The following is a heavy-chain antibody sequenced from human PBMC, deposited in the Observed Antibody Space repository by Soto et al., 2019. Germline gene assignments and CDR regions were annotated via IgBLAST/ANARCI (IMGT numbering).Heavy chain of an antibody. V-gene: IGHV1-46*01. CDR3: AREDIAAPDDYGLDV. J-gene: IGHJ6*02. Sequence: QVQLVQSVAEVKKPGASVKVSCKASGYTFTSYYIHWVRQAPGQGLEWLGIINPSGGSTSYAQKFQGRVTMTRDTSTSTVYMELRSLRSDDTAVFYGAREDIAAPDDYGLDVWGQGTTVTVAS. CDR2: INPSGGST. CDR1: GYTFTSYY. D-gene: IGHD6-13*01.